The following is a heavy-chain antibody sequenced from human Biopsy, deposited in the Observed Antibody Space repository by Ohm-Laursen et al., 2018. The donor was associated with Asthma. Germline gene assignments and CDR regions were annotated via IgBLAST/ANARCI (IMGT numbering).Heavy chain of an antibody. CDR1: GGSIRSHD. CDR3: ARLADCSGGACYSYGWFDP. Sequence: SETLSLTCTVSGGSIRSHDWTWIRLPPGKGLESIGDVSHTGSTNYNSSLKSRVTMSLDTSKSQFSLRLTSVTPADTAVYYCARLADCSGGACYSYGWFDPWGQGTRVTVSS. CDR2: VSHTGST. D-gene: IGHD2-15*01. J-gene: IGHJ5*02. V-gene: IGHV4-59*11.